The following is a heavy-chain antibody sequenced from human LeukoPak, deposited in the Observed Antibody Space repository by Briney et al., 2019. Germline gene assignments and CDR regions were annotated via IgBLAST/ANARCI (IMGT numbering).Heavy chain of an antibody. V-gene: IGHV4-34*01. Sequence: PSETLSLTCVVYGGSFSGYYWSWIRQPPGKGLEWIGEINHSGSTNYNPSLKSRVTISVDTSKNQFSLKLSSVTAADTAVYYCAIRRGYSYGYGPWGQGTLVTVSS. D-gene: IGHD5-18*01. J-gene: IGHJ4*02. CDR2: INHSGST. CDR3: AIRRGYSYGYGP. CDR1: GGSFSGYY.